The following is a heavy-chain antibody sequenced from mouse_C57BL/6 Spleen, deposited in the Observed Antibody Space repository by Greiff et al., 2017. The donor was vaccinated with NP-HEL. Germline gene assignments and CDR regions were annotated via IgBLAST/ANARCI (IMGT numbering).Heavy chain of an antibody. CDR2: ISSGSSTI. V-gene: IGHV5-17*01. Sequence: VQLKQSGGGLVKPGGSLKLSCAASGFPFSDYGMHWVRQAPEKGLGWVAYISSGSSTIYYADTVMGRFTISRDNAKNTLFLQMTSLRTEDTAMYYCARGRLRRDFDVWGTGTTVTVSS. J-gene: IGHJ1*03. D-gene: IGHD2-4*01. CDR1: GFPFSDYG. CDR3: ARGRLRRDFDV.